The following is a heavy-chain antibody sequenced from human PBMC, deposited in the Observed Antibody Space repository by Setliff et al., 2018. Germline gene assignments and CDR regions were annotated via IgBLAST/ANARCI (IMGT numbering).Heavy chain of an antibody. V-gene: IGHV4-4*08. CDR3: ARGGLWFGELLWKYYYYGMDV. CDR1: GGSISSYY. D-gene: IGHD3-10*01. CDR2: IYTSGST. J-gene: IGHJ6*02. Sequence: SETLSLTCTVSGGSISSYYWSWIRQPPGKRLEWIGYIYTSGSTNYNPSLKSRVTISVDTSKNQFSLKLSSATAADTAVYYCARGGLWFGELLWKYYYYGMDVWGQGTTVTVSS.